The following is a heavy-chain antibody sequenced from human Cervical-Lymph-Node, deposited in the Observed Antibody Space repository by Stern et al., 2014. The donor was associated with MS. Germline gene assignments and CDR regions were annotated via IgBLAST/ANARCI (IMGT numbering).Heavy chain of an antibody. J-gene: IGHJ4*02. CDR2: VYYTGSA. D-gene: IGHD2-2*01. CDR1: GGSISGYS. Sequence: QDQLAQSGPGLVKPSETLSLTCTVSGGSISGYSWTWIRQPPGKGLEWIGYVYYTGSANYNPSLKSRVTISVDPSKKHFSLKLNSVTAADTAVYYCAREGGSTPWFHFDYWGQGNLVIVSS. V-gene: IGHV4-59*01. CDR3: AREGGSTPWFHFDY.